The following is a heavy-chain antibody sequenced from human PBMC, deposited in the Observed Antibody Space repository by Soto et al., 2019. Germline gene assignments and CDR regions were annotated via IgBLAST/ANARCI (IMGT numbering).Heavy chain of an antibody. J-gene: IGHJ4*02. CDR1: GFTFSSYW. V-gene: IGHV3-74*01. CDR3: AREDSSSWFFFDY. CDR2: INSDGSST. Sequence: GGSLRLSCAASGFTFSSYWMHWVRQAPGKGLVWVSRINSDGSSTSYADSVKGRFTISRDNAKNTLYLQMNSLRAEDTAVYYGAREDSSSWFFFDYWGQGTLVTVSS. D-gene: IGHD6-13*01.